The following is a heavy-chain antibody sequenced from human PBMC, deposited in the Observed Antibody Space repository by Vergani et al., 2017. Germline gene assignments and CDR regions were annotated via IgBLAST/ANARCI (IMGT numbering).Heavy chain of an antibody. V-gene: IGHV3-9*01. CDR2: ISWNSGSI. CDR3: ARDGYSSGWTYDY. D-gene: IGHD6-19*01. J-gene: IGHJ4*02. CDR1: GFTFDDYA. Sequence: VQLVESGGGVVQPGRSLRLSCAASGFTFDDYAMHWVRQAPGKGLEWVSGISWNSGSIGYADSVKGRFTISRDNAKNSLYLQMNSLRAEDTAVYYCARDGYSSGWTYDYWGQGTLVTVSS.